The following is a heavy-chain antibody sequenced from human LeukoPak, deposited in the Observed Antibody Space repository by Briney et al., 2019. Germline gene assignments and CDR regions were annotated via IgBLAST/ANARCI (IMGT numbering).Heavy chain of an antibody. CDR1: GGSISGFH. Sequence: SETLSLTCTVSGGSISGFHWSWIRQPPGQGLESIGYIYYSGSTNYSPSLKSRVTISVDTSKNQFSLKLSSVTAADTAVYYCARFVLYSRGGADAFGIWGQGTMVTVSS. D-gene: IGHD6-13*01. V-gene: IGHV4-59*08. CDR3: ARFVLYSRGGADAFGI. J-gene: IGHJ3*02. CDR2: IYYSGST.